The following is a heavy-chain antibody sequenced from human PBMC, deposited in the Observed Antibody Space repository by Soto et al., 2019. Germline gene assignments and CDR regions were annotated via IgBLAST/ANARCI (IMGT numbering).Heavy chain of an antibody. V-gene: IGHV1-24*01. D-gene: IGHD6-25*01. J-gene: IGHJ1*01. CDR3: ATAKPWPIDNSDLWGYFHH. CDR1: GYTLTDLS. Sequence: ASVKVSCKVSGYTLTDLSIHWVRQAPGEGLEWMGGSDPEDAEAIYAQKFQGRVTMTEDRSTDTAYMELSGLTSEDTAVYFCATAKPWPIDNSDLWGYFHHWGQGTLVTVSS. CDR2: SDPEDAEA.